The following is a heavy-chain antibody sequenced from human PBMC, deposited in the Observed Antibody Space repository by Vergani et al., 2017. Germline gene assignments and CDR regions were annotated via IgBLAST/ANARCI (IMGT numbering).Heavy chain of an antibody. CDR3: TTDPRYCGDGSCYWLRDHHYYGMDV. D-gene: IGHD2-21*01. Sequence: VQLVESGGGVVQPGRSLRLSCAASGFSFRNAWMNWVRRTPGKGLEWVGRIKSTFDRGTTDYAAAVKGRFTISRDHSKNTLFLQMNGLKTEDIGVYYCTTDPRYCGDGSCYWLRDHHYYGMDVWGQGTTVTVSS. J-gene: IGHJ6*02. CDR2: IKSTFDRGTT. CDR1: GFSFRNAW. V-gene: IGHV3-15*07.